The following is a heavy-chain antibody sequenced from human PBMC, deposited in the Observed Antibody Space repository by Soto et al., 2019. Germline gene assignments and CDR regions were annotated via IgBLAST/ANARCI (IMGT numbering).Heavy chain of an antibody. Sequence: RGESLKISCKGSGYSFTSYWIVWARQMPGKGLEWMGIIYPGDSDTRYSPSFQGQVTISADKSISTAYLQWSSLKASDTAMYYCAKTAAGGKNYYGMDVWGQGTTVTVSS. CDR1: GYSFTSYW. D-gene: IGHD6-13*01. J-gene: IGHJ6*02. CDR3: AKTAAGGKNYYGMDV. V-gene: IGHV5-51*01. CDR2: IYPGDSDT.